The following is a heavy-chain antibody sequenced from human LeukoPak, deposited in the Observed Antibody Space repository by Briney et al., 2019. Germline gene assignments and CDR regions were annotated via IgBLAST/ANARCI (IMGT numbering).Heavy chain of an antibody. J-gene: IGHJ3*01. CDR2: ISGSGGST. CDR3: AKATPYGTTWVGGFDL. V-gene: IGHV3-23*01. CDR1: GFTFSSYA. D-gene: IGHD1-14*01. Sequence: QPRGSLRLSCAASGFTFSSYAMSWVRQAPGKGLEWVSAISGSGGSTYYLDSVKGRFSLSRDVSKSTMSLQMSTLRVDDTAVYFCAKATPYGTTWVGGFDLWGQGTMVTVSS.